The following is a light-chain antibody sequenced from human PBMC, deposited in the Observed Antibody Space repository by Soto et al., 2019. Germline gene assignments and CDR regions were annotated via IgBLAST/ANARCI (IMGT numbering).Light chain of an antibody. J-gene: IGKJ4*01. Sequence: DIVLTQSPATLSLSPGERAALSCRARQSVRSDLAWYQQKPGQAPRLLIYDASKRAPGIPVRFSGSGSGTDFTLTISSLEPEDFAVYYCQQRSNWPSTFGGGTKVEVK. CDR3: QQRSNWPST. CDR2: DAS. CDR1: QSVRSD. V-gene: IGKV3-11*01.